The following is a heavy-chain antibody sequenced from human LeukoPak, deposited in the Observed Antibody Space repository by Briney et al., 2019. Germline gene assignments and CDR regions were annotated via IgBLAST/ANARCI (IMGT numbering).Heavy chain of an antibody. CDR1: GGSFSGYY. CDR3: ARPLHYGGPTGGFDY. D-gene: IGHD4-23*01. Sequence: ASETLSLTCAVYGGSFSGYYWSWIRQPPGKGLEWIGEINHSGSTNYNPSLKSRVTISVDTSKNQFSLKLSSVTAADTAVYYCARPLHYGGPTGGFDYWGQGTLVTVSS. V-gene: IGHV4-34*01. J-gene: IGHJ4*02. CDR2: INHSGST.